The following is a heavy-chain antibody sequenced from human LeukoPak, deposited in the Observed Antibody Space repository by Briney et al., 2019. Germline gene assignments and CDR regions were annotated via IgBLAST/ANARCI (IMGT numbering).Heavy chain of an antibody. CDR1: GYTFTGYY. CDR3: AREPPPEAYSSPYYYGMDV. V-gene: IGHV1-2*02. J-gene: IGHJ6*02. CDR2: INPNSGGT. Sequence: ASVKVSCKASGYTFTGYYMHWVRQAPGQGLEWMGWINPNSGGTNYAQKFQGRVTMTRDTPISTAYMELSRLRSDDTAVYYCAREPPPEAYSSPYYYGMDVWGQGTTVTVSS. D-gene: IGHD6-13*01.